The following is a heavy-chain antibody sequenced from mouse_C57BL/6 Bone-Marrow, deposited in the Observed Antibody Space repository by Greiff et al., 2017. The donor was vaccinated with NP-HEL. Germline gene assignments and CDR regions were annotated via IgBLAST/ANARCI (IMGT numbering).Heavy chain of an antibody. CDR2: INYDGSST. V-gene: IGHV5-16*01. D-gene: IGHD2-1*01. CDR3: ARMGNSSYWYFDV. CDR1: GFTFSDYY. Sequence: EVKLMESEGGLVQPGSSMKLSCTASGFTFSDYYMAWVRQVPEKGLEWVANINYDGSSTYYLDSLKSRFIISRDNAKNILYLQMSSLKSEDTATYYCARMGNSSYWYFDVWGTVTTVTVSS. J-gene: IGHJ1*03.